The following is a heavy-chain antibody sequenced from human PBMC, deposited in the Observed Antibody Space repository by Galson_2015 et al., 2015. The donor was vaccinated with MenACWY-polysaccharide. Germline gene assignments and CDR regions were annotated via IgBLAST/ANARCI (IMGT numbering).Heavy chain of an antibody. D-gene: IGHD2-15*01. Sequence: SVKVSCKASGYTFTSYGISWVRQAPGQGLEWMGWISAYNGNTNYAQKLQGRVNITTDTSTSTAYMELRSLRSDDTAVYYCARTTRYCSDGSCQSDAFAICGTGTLVTASS. J-gene: IGHJ3*02. CDR2: ISAYNGNT. CDR3: ARTTRYCSDGSCQSDAFAI. V-gene: IGHV1-18*01. CDR1: GYTFTSYG.